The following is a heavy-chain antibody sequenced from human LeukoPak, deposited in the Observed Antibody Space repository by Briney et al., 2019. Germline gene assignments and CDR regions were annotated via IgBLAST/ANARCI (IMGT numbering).Heavy chain of an antibody. D-gene: IGHD2-2*01. Sequence: GGSLRLSCAASGFTFSSYGMHWVRQAPGKGLERVAVISYDGSNKYYADSVKGRFTISRDNSKNTLYLQMNSLRAEDTAVYYCARGDRVPAAPAAFDIWGQGTMVTVSS. CDR1: GFTFSSYG. J-gene: IGHJ3*02. V-gene: IGHV3-30*03. CDR3: ARGDRVPAAPAAFDI. CDR2: ISYDGSNK.